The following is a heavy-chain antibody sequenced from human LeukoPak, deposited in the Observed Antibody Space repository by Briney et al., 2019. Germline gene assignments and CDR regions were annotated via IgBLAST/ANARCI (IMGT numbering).Heavy chain of an antibody. CDR2: ISGSSTTI. CDR1: GFTFSSYT. Sequence: PGGSLRLSCAASGFTFSSYTMTRVRQAPGKGLEWVSYISGSSTTIYYADSVKGRFTISRDNAKNSLYLQMNSLRDEDTAVYYCARDVLSYGDSGVDYWGQGTLVTVSS. CDR3: ARDVLSYGDSGVDY. V-gene: IGHV3-48*02. D-gene: IGHD2-2*01. J-gene: IGHJ4*02.